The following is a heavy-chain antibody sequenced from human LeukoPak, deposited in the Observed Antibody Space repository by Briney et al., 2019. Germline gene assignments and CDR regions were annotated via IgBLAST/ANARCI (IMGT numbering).Heavy chain of an antibody. V-gene: IGHV4-34*01. Sequence: SETLSLTCAVYGGSFSGYYWSWISQPPGKGLEWVGEINHSGSTNNNPSLKSRVTISVDTSKNQFSLKLSSVTAADTAVYYCARDTAVAVNWFDPWGQGTLVTVSS. CDR3: ARDTAVAVNWFDP. J-gene: IGHJ5*02. CDR1: GGSFSGYY. D-gene: IGHD6-19*01. CDR2: INHSGST.